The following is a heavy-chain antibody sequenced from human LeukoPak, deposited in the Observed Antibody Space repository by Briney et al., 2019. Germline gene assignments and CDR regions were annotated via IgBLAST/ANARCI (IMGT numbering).Heavy chain of an antibody. V-gene: IGHV3-23*01. CDR2: ISGSGSMT. D-gene: IGHD2-15*01. Sequence: GGSLRLSCAASGFTFSSYAIAWVRRAPGKGLKWVSTISGSGSMTYYADSVQGRFTISRDNSKSTLCLQMNSLRAEDTAVYYCAKQLGYCSDGSCYFPYWGQGTLVTVSS. CDR1: GFTFSSYA. J-gene: IGHJ4*02. CDR3: AKQLGYCSDGSCYFPY.